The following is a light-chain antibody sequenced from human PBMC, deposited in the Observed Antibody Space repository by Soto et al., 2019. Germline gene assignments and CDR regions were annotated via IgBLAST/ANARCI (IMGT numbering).Light chain of an antibody. CDR3: SSYTSSSTPRV. CDR2: EVS. Sequence: QSALTQPRSVSGSPGQSVTLSCTGTSSDVGGYNYVSWYQQHPGKAPKLMIHEVSNRPSGVSNRFSGSKSGNTASLTISGLQAEDEADYYCSSYTSSSTPRVFGTGTKLTVL. V-gene: IGLV2-14*01. J-gene: IGLJ1*01. CDR1: SSDVGGYNY.